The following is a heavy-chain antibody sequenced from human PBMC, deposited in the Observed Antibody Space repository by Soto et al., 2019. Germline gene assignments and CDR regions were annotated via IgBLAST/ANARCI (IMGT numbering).Heavy chain of an antibody. D-gene: IGHD3-9*01. Sequence: SETLSLTCAVYGGSFSGYYWTWIRQPPGKGLEWIGEINHSGSTNYNPSLKSRVTISVDTSKNQFSLKLSSVTAADTAVYYCARGGLLRYFDCSHYWGQGTLVTVFS. CDR2: INHSGST. V-gene: IGHV4-34*01. CDR1: GGSFSGYY. CDR3: ARGGLLRYFDCSHY. J-gene: IGHJ4*02.